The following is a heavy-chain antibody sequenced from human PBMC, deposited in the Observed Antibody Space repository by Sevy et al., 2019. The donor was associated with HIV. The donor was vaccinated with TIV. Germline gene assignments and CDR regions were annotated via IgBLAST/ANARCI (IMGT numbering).Heavy chain of an antibody. CDR3: ASNTYHYDSNTYYPVY. J-gene: IGHJ4*02. D-gene: IGHD3-22*01. Sequence: GGSLRLSCVASGFNLSPYWMTWVRQAPGKGLEWVANIKQDGNEKYYMDSVKGRFTVSRDNAKNALYLQRYSLRVEDTAVYFCASNTYHYDSNTYYPVYWGQGTRVTVSS. CDR2: IKQDGNEK. CDR1: GFNLSPYW. V-gene: IGHV3-7*01.